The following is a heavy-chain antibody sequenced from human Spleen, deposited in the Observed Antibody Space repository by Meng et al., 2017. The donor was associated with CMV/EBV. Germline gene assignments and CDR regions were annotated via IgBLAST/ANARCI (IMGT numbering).Heavy chain of an antibody. J-gene: IGHJ6*02. CDR1: GYTFTGYY. V-gene: IGHV1-2*02. CDR2: INPNSGGT. D-gene: IGHD5/OR15-5a*01. CDR3: ARDVLRLYYYYGMDV. Sequence: ASVKVSCKASGYTFTGYYMHWVRRAPGQGLEWMGWINPNSGGTNYAQKFQGRVTMTRDTSISTAFMELSRLRSDDTAVYYCARDVLRLYYYYGMDVWGQGTTVTVSS.